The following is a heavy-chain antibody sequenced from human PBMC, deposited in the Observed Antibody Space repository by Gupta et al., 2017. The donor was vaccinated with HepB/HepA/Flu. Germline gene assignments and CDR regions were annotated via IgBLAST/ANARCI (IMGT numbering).Heavy chain of an antibody. CDR1: GSTFSSYG. V-gene: IGHV3-30*18. Sequence: QVQLVESGGGVVQPGRSLRLSCAASGSTFSSYGMHWVRQAPGKGLEWVAVISYDGSNKYYADSVNGRFTISRDNSKNTLYLQMNSLRAEDTAVYYCAKLLVGATPRDYWGQGTLVTVSS. CDR3: AKLLVGATPRDY. CDR2: ISYDGSNK. J-gene: IGHJ4*02. D-gene: IGHD1-26*01.